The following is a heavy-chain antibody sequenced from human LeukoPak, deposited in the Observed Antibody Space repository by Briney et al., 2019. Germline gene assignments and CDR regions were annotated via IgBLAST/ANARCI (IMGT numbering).Heavy chain of an antibody. CDR3: ARENNGYNYAWFDP. V-gene: IGHV4-59*12. D-gene: IGHD5-24*01. J-gene: IGHJ5*02. CDR1: GGSISSYY. Sequence: SETLSLTCTVSGGSISSYYWSWLRQPPGKGLEGIGYIYYSGSTNYNPSLKSRVTISVDTSKTQFSLKLRSVTAADTAVYYWARENNGYNYAWFDPWGQGTLVTVSS. CDR2: IYYSGST.